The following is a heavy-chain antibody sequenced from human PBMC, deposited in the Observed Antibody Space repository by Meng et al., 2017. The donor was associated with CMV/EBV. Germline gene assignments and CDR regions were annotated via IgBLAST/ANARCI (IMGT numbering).Heavy chain of an antibody. Sequence: SETLSLTCAVYGGSFSGYYWSWIRQPPGKGLEWIGEINHSGSTNYNPSLKSRVTISVDTSKNQFSLKLSSVTAADTAVYYCARENYDFWSGYSSPNWFDPWGQGTLVTVSS. CDR2: INHSGST. CDR3: ARENYDFWSGYSSPNWFDP. CDR1: GGSFSGYY. J-gene: IGHJ5*02. V-gene: IGHV4-34*01. D-gene: IGHD3-3*01.